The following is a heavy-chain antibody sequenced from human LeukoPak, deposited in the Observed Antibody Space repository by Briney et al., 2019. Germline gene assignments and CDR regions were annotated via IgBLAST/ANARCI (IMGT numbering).Heavy chain of an antibody. CDR2: ISGHGGST. V-gene: IGHV3-23*01. Sequence: GGSLRLSCAASGFTFSSYAMSWVRQAPGKGLEWVSAISGHGGSTYYADSVKGRFTISRDNSKSTLYLQMNSLRAEDTAVYYCAKDRRSSFYYGSGSLFDYWGQGTLVTVSS. CDR3: AKDRRSSFYYGSGSLFDY. D-gene: IGHD3-10*01. J-gene: IGHJ4*02. CDR1: GFTFSSYA.